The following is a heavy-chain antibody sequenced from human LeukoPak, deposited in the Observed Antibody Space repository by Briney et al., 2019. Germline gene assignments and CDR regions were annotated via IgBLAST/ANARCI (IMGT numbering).Heavy chain of an antibody. CDR3: ARDQQLWTLRGTLDY. D-gene: IGHD5-18*01. CDR1: GFTFSSYS. CDR2: ISSSSSTI. V-gene: IGHV3-48*01. Sequence: GGSLRLSCAASGFTFSSYSMNWVRQAPGKGLEWVSYISSSSSTIYYADSVKGRFTISRDNAKNSLYLQMDSLRAEDTAVYYCARDQQLWTLRGTLDYWGQGTLVTVSS. J-gene: IGHJ4*02.